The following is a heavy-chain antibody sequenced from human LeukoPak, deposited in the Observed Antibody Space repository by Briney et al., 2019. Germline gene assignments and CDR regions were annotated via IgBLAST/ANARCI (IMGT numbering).Heavy chain of an antibody. Sequence: SGTLSVTCAVSGGSISSSNWWSWVRQPPGKGLEWIGEIYHSGSTNYNPSLKSRVTISVDKSKNQFSLKLSSVTAADTAVYYCARAGYGDYEGLPDYWGQGTLVTVSS. D-gene: IGHD4-17*01. CDR1: GGSISSSNW. V-gene: IGHV4-4*02. CDR3: ARAGYGDYEGLPDY. CDR2: IYHSGST. J-gene: IGHJ4*02.